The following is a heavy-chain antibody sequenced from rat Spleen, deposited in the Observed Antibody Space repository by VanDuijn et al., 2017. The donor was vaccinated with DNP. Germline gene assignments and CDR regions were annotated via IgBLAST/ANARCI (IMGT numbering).Heavy chain of an antibody. Sequence: EVQLVESGGDLVQPGRSLKLSCVAFGFTFNDYWMAWIRQVPGKGLEWLGAITGSGGGIYYSGSVKGRFTISRDNAKNTLYLQMNSLRSEDTATYYCTKDVLLLEWGQGTSVTVSS. J-gene: IGHJ4*01. V-gene: IGHV5-31*01. CDR3: TKDVLLLE. CDR1: GFTFNDYW. CDR2: ITGSGGGI. D-gene: IGHD1-1*01.